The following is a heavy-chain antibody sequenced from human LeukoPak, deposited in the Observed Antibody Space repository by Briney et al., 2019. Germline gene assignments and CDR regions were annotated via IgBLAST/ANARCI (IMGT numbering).Heavy chain of an antibody. Sequence: PGGSLRLSCAASGFTFNNYAMTWVRQAPGKGLEWVSGITGSGGNTYYTDSVKGRFTISRDNSKNTLYLQMNSLRAEDTAVYYCAKRTDPFDYWGQGTLVTVSS. J-gene: IGHJ4*02. V-gene: IGHV3-23*01. CDR1: GFTFNNYA. CDR2: ITGSGGNT. CDR3: AKRTDPFDY. D-gene: IGHD4-17*01.